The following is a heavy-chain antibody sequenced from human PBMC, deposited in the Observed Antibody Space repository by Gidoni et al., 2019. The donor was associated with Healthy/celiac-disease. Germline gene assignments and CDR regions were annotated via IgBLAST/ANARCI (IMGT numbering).Heavy chain of an antibody. J-gene: IGHJ5*02. V-gene: IGHV3-23*01. CDR3: AKERGTTGIAVADNHWFDP. CDR1: GVSCSSYD. Sequence: EGQRLECGGGGVQTGGSRRHAWAASGVSCSSYDRSVLRRAPGKGLECVSAIRGSGGSTSSADSVKGRFTISRDHSKTPLYLQMTRLSAEDTAVYYCAKERGTTGIAVADNHWFDPWGQGTLVTVSS. D-gene: IGHD6-19*01. CDR2: IRGSGGST.